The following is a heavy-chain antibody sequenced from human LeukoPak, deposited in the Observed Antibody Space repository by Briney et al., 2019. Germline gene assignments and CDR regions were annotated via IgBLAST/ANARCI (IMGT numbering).Heavy chain of an antibody. D-gene: IGHD6-13*01. CDR2: IYYSGST. CDR3: AKRGYSSSWYDDWLDP. CDR1: GGSISSYY. Sequence: SETLSLTCTVSGGSISSYYWSWIRQPPGKGLEWIGYIYYSGSTNYNPSLKSRVTISVDTSKNQFSLKLSSVTAADTAVYYCAKRGYSSSWYDDWLDPWGQGTLVTVSS. J-gene: IGHJ5*02. V-gene: IGHV4-59*01.